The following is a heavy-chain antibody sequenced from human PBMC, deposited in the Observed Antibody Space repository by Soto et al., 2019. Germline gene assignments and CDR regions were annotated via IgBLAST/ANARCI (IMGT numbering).Heavy chain of an antibody. V-gene: IGHV4-59*01. J-gene: IGHJ4*02. CDR1: GGSISSYY. D-gene: IGHD6-13*01. CDR2: IYYSGST. CDR3: ARWVIAAAGTYYFDY. Sequence: QVQLQESGPGLVKPSETLSLTCTVSGGSISSYYWSWIRQPPGKGLEWIGYIYYSGSTNYNPSLTSRVTISVDTSKNQFSLKLSSVTAADTAVYYCARWVIAAAGTYYFDYWGQGTLVTVSS.